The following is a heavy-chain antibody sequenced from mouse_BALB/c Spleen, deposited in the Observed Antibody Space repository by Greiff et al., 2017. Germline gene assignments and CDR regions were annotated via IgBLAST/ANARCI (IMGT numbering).Heavy chain of an antibody. CDR1: GYSITSDYA. Sequence: QLQQSGPGLVKPSQSLSLTCTVTGYSITSDYAWNWIRQFPGNKLEWMGYISYSGSTSYNPSLKSRISITRDTSKNQFFLQLNSVTTEDTATYYCARDDGYYALFAYWGQGTLVTVSA. J-gene: IGHJ3*01. V-gene: IGHV3-2*02. D-gene: IGHD2-3*01. CDR3: ARDDGYYALFAY. CDR2: ISYSGST.